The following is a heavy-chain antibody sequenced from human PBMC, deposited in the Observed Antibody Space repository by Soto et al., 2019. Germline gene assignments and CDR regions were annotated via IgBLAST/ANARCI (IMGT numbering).Heavy chain of an antibody. J-gene: IGHJ4*02. D-gene: IGHD3-22*01. CDR3: AKVRGTYYYDSSGYPFDY. V-gene: IGHV3-23*01. Sequence: GGSLRLSCAASGFTFSSYAMSWVRQAPGKGLEWVSAISGSGGSTYYADSVKGRFTISRGNSKNTLYLQMNSLRAEDTAVYYCAKVRGTYYYDSSGYPFDYWGQGTLVTVSS. CDR1: GFTFSSYA. CDR2: ISGSGGST.